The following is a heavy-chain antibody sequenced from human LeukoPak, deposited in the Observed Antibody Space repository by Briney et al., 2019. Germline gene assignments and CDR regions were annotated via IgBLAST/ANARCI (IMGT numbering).Heavy chain of an antibody. V-gene: IGHV3-21*01. D-gene: IGHD2-2*01. CDR1: GFSFSDYS. CDR3: ARASVPTAHYYFDY. J-gene: IGHJ4*02. CDR2: ISSISAYI. Sequence: GGSLRLSCAASGFSFSDYSMNWVRQAPGKGLEWVSSISSISAYIYYADSVKGRFTISRDNAKNSLFLQMNSLRAEDTAVYYCARASVPTAHYYFDYWGQGTLVTVS.